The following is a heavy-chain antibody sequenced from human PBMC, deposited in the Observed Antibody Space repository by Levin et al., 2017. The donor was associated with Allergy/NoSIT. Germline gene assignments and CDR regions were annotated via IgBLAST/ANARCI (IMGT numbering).Heavy chain of an antibody. CDR3: SRHLELEN. J-gene: IGHJ4*02. D-gene: IGHD1-1*01. CDR2: IKSRRDGGAT. Sequence: GGSLRLSCVGSGFTFSKNWMSWVRQAPGKGLEWVGRIKSRRDGGATDYAAPVKGRFTISRDDSRDTLYLQMNSLQTEDTAIYYCSRHLELENWGLGTLVNVSS. V-gene: IGHV3-15*01. CDR1: GFTFSKNW.